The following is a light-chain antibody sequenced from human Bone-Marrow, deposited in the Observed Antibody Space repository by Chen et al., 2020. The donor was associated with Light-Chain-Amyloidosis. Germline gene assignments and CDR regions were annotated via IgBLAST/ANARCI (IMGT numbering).Light chain of an antibody. Sequence: SYLLTQPSSVSVAPGHTATIACGGNNIGTTSVHWYQPTPGQAPLLVVYDDSDRPSGIPERLSGSNSGNTATLTISRVEAGDEADYYCQVWDRSSDRPVFGGGTKLTVL. V-gene: IGLV3-21*02. J-gene: IGLJ3*02. CDR2: DDS. CDR3: QVWDRSSDRPV. CDR1: NIGTTS.